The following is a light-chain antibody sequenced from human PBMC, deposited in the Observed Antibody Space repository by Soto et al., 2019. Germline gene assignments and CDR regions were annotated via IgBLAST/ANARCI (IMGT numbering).Light chain of an antibody. Sequence: SSELTQPPSVSVSPGQTASITCSGDKLGDKYACWYQQKPGQSPVLVIYQDSKRPSGIPERFSGSNSGNTATLTISGTQAMDEADYYCQAWDSSMGVFGGGTKLPV. CDR1: KLGDKY. CDR3: QAWDSSMGV. J-gene: IGLJ3*02. V-gene: IGLV3-1*01. CDR2: QDS.